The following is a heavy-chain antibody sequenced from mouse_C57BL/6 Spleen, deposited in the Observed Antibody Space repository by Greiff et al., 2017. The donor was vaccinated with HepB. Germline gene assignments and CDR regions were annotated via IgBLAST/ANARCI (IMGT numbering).Heavy chain of an antibody. J-gene: IGHJ4*01. CDR2: ISSGGDYI. CDR1: GFTFSSYA. Sequence: EVHLVESGEGLVKPGGSLKLSCAASGFTFSSYAMSWVRQTPEKRLEWVAYISSGGDYIYYADTVKGRFTISRDNARNTLYLQMSSLKSEDTAMYYCTREGDYYGSSPYYAMDYWGQGTSVTVSS. V-gene: IGHV5-9-1*02. CDR3: TREGDYYGSSPYYAMDY. D-gene: IGHD1-1*01.